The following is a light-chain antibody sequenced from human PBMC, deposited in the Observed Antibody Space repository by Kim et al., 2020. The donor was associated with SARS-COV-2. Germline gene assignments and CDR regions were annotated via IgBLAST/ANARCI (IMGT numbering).Light chain of an antibody. V-gene: IGLV2-14*03. Sequence: QSALTQPASVSGSPGQPITISCTGTSSDVGGHNYVSWYQQHPGKAPKLMIFDVSSRPSGVSNRFSGSKSGNTASLTISGLQAEDEADYYCSSYTTTSTVVFGGGTQLTVL. CDR1: SSDVGGHNY. J-gene: IGLJ2*01. CDR2: DVS. CDR3: SSYTTTSTVV.